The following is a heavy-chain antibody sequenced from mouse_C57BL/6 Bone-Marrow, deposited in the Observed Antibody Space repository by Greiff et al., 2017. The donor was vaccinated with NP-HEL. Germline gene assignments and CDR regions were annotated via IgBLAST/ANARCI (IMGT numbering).Heavy chain of an antibody. CDR1: GFNIKDYY. D-gene: IGHD1-1*01. J-gene: IGHJ1*03. Sequence: EVQLVESGAELVKPGASVKLSCTASGFNIKDYYMHWVKQRTEQGLEWIGRIDPEDGETKYAPKFQGKATITADTSSNTAYLQLSSLTSEDTAVYYCARDYYGSSYPWYFDVWGTGTTVTVSS. CDR3: ARDYYGSSYPWYFDV. CDR2: IDPEDGET. V-gene: IGHV14-2*01.